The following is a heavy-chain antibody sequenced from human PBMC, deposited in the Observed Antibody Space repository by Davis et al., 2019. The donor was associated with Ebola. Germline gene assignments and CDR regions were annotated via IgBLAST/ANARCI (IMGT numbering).Heavy chain of an antibody. V-gene: IGHV3-33*01. J-gene: IGHJ4*02. CDR1: GFTFSSYG. Sequence: PGGSLRLSCAASGFTFSSYGMHWVPHAPSKPLEWVAVIWYDGSNKYYADSFKGRFTISRDNSKNTLYLQMKSLRAEDTAVYYCARDVFGIAARWGQGTLVTVSS. CDR3: ARDVFGIAAR. CDR2: IWYDGSNK. D-gene: IGHD6-6*01.